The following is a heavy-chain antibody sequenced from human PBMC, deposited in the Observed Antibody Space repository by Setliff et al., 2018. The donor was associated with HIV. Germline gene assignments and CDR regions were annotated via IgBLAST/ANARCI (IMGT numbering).Heavy chain of an antibody. CDR2: INQDGREK. V-gene: IGHV3-7*03. D-gene: IGHD6-19*01. J-gene: IGHJ4*02. Sequence: GGSLRLSCAASGFTFSTYWMSWVRQAPGKGLEWVANINQDGREKYYVDSVKGRFTISRDNVKNSLYLQMNSLRAEDTAIYYCAKLPHSSAWYSPFYYFEYWGQGTLVTVSS. CDR3: AKLPHSSAWYSPFYYFEY. CDR1: GFTFSTYW.